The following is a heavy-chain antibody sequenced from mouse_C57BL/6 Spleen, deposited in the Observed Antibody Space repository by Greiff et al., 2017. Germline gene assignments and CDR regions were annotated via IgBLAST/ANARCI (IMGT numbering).Heavy chain of an antibody. D-gene: IGHD2-1*01. CDR1: GYAFSSSW. CDR2: IYPGDGDT. CDR3: APVYYGNYYYFDY. Sequence: QVQLKQSGAELVKPGASVKISCKASGYAFSSSWMNWVKQRPGKGLEWIGRIYPGDGDTNYNGKFKGKATLTADKSSSTAYMQLSSLTSEDSAVYFCAPVYYGNYYYFDYWGQGTTLTVSS. J-gene: IGHJ2*01. V-gene: IGHV1-82*01.